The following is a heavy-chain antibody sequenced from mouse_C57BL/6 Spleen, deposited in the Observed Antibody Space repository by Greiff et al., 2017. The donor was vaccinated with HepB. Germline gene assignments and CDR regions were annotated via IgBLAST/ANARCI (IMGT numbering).Heavy chain of an antibody. CDR3: AKCYLYYFDY. Sequence: QVQLKESGAELARPGASVKLSCKASGYTSTSYGISWVKQRTGQGLEWIGEIYPRSGNTYYNEKFKGKATLTADKSSSTAYMELRSLTSEDSAVYFCAKCYLYYFDYWGQGTTLTVSS. CDR2: IYPRSGNT. V-gene: IGHV1-81*01. J-gene: IGHJ2*01. CDR1: GYTSTSYG. D-gene: IGHD1-1*01.